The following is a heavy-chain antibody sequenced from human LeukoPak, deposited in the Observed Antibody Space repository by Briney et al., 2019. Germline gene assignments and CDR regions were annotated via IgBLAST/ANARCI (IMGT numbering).Heavy chain of an antibody. CDR3: ARDPVGGSTIFDS. V-gene: IGHV6-1*01. Sequence: SQTLSLTCALSGDSVSSGSAAWHWLRQSPSRGLEWLARTYFRSKWYYDYALAVKGRITINPDTSKNQFSLQLNSVTPEDTAVYFCARDPVGGSTIFDSWGQGTLVTVSS. J-gene: IGHJ4*02. CDR2: TYFRSKWYY. CDR1: GDSVSSGSAA. D-gene: IGHD1-26*01.